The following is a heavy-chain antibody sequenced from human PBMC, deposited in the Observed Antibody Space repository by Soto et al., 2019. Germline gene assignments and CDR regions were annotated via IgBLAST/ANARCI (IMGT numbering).Heavy chain of an antibody. CDR3: AKLQPPGWIDA. V-gene: IGHV4-61*01. J-gene: IGHJ5*01. CDR2: LYNRGST. Sequence: QVRLQESGPGLVKPSETLSLTCSVSGDSVTRANAYWIWLRQAPGKGLEWIGYLYNRGSTNYNPSLRSRVSLSLDTSKNQFSVNLTSVTTADSAIYYCAKLQPPGWIDAWGHGTLVTVS. D-gene: IGHD4-4*01. CDR1: GDSVTRANAY.